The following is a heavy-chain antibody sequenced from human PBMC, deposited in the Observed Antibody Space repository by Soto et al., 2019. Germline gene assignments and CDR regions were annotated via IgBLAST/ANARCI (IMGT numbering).Heavy chain of an antibody. CDR1: GFFISSGNY. CDR3: ARARWDDAFDV. V-gene: IGHV4-38-2*02. D-gene: IGHD1-26*01. J-gene: IGHJ3*01. Sequence: PSETLSLTCSVSGFFISSGNYWGWIRKPPGKGLEWIGSIFHGGNTYYNPSLKSRVTISVDMSKNQFSLKLNSVTDADTAVYYCARARWDDAFDVWGQGTVVTVSS. CDR2: IFHGGNT.